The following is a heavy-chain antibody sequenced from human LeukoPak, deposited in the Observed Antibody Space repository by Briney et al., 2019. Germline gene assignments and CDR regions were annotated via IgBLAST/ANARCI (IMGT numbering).Heavy chain of an antibody. Sequence: GSSVKVSCKASGGTFSSYAISWVRQAPGQGLEWMGGIIPIFGTANYAQKFQGRVTITADESTSTAYMELSSLRSEDTAVYYCAKDRHQLSLDYFDYWGQGTLVTVSS. CDR3: AKDRHQLSLDYFDY. CDR2: IIPIFGTA. J-gene: IGHJ4*02. CDR1: GGTFSSYA. D-gene: IGHD1-1*01. V-gene: IGHV1-69*01.